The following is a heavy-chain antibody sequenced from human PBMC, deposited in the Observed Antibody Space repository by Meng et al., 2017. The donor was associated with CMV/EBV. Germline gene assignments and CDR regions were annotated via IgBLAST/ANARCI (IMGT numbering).Heavy chain of an antibody. CDR2: ISAYNGNT. CDR3: ARSPPGAILYYFDY. CDR1: GYTFTRYG. V-gene: IGHV1-18*01. J-gene: IGHJ4*02. D-gene: IGHD3-10*01. Sequence: SGYTFTRYGISWVRQAPGQGLEWMGWISAYNGNTNYAQKLQGRVTMTTDTSTSTAYMELRSLRSDDTAVYYCARSPPGAILYYFDYWGQGTLVTVSS.